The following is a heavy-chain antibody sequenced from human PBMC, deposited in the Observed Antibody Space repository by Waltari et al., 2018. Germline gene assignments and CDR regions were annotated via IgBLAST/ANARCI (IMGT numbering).Heavy chain of an antibody. CDR3: AKRIVGGPFDV. CDR2: IIPNCGKP. CDR1: GGSFGTYA. J-gene: IGHJ3*01. Sequence: QVHLVQSGAEVRRPGSSVKVSCEASGGSFGTYAITWVRQAPGQGLEWIAGIIPNCGKPNYAQKFQDRVKVAADELTRTAFMELSSLRPDDTAVYYCAKRIVGGPFDVWGQGTMVIVSS. V-gene: IGHV1-69*12. D-gene: IGHD1-26*01.